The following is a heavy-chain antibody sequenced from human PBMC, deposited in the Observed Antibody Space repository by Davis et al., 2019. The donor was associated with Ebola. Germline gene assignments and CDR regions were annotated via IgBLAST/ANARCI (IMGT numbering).Heavy chain of an antibody. Sequence: GESLKISCAASGFTFSSYGMHWVRQAPGKGLEWVAVISYDGSNKYYADSVKGRFTISRDNSQNTVYLQMNSLRAEDTAVYYCASSYGMDVWGKGTTVTVSS. J-gene: IGHJ6*04. CDR2: ISYDGSNK. CDR3: ASSYGMDV. CDR1: GFTFSSYG. V-gene: IGHV3-30*03.